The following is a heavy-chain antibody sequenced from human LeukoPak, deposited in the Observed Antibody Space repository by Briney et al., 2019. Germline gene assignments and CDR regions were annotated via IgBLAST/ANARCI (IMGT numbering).Heavy chain of an antibody. Sequence: ASVKVSCKASGGTFISYAISWVRQAPGQVLEWMGGIIPIFGTANYAQKFQGRVTITADESTSTAYMELSSLRSEDTAVYYCARDSGEHYGDYKQSYWGQGTLVTVSS. J-gene: IGHJ4*02. CDR3: ARDSGEHYGDYKQSY. CDR1: GGTFISYA. D-gene: IGHD4-17*01. V-gene: IGHV1-69*13. CDR2: IIPIFGTA.